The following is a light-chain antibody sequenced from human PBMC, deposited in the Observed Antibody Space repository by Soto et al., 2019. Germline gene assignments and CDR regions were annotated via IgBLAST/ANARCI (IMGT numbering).Light chain of an antibody. CDR3: CAYAGGSAYVV. CDR1: SSDVGPYYL. Sequence: QSALTQPASVSGSPGQSITFSCTGVSSDVGPYYLVSWYQHLPGKAPKLMIYEGTKRPLGVSSRFSGSRSGNTASLTISGLQAEDEANYYCCAYAGGSAYVVFGGGTKLTVL. CDR2: EGT. J-gene: IGLJ2*01. V-gene: IGLV2-23*01.